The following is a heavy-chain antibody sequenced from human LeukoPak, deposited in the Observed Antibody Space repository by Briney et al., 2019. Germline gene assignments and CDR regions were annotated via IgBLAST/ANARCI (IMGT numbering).Heavy chain of an antibody. J-gene: IGHJ5*02. D-gene: IGHD4-17*01. V-gene: IGHV1-2*02. Sequence: ASVKVSCKASGYTFTGYYMHWVRQAPGQGLEWMVWINPNSGGTNYAQKFQGRVTMTRDTSISTAYMELSRLRSDDTAVYYCARGAFVTTVTNNWFDPWGQGTLVTVSS. CDR1: GYTFTGYY. CDR2: INPNSGGT. CDR3: ARGAFVTTVTNNWFDP.